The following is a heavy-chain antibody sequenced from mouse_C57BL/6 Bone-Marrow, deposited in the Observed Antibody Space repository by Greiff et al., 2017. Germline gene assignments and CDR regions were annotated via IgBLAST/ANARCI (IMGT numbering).Heavy chain of an antibody. V-gene: IGHV2-2*01. J-gene: IGHJ3*01. CDR3: ASLWDGAY. Sequence: QVQLQQSGPGLVQPSQSLSITCTVSGFSLTSYGVHWVRQSPGKGLEWRGVIWSGGSTDYNAAFISRLSISKDNSKSQVFFKMNSLQADDTAIYYCASLWDGAYWGQGTLVTVSA. CDR2: IWSGGST. D-gene: IGHD4-1*01. CDR1: GFSLTSYG.